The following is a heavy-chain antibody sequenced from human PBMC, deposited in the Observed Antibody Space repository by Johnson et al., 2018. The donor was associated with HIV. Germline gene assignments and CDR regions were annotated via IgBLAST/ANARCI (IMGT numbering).Heavy chain of an antibody. CDR1: GFIFSNYG. Sequence: QVQLVESGGDVVQPGRSLRLSCAASGFIFSNYGMHWVRQAPGKGLEWVAVISYDGSSKYYVDSVKGRFTISRDNAKNSLYLQMNSLRAEDTAVYYCASSYDFWSGYPTNAFDIWGQGTMVTVSS. CDR2: ISYDGSSK. CDR3: ASSYDFWSGYPTNAFDI. J-gene: IGHJ3*02. D-gene: IGHD3-3*01. V-gene: IGHV3-33*05.